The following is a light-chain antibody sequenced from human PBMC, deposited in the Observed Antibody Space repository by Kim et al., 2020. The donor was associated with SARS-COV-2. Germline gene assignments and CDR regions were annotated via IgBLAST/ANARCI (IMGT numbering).Light chain of an antibody. CDR3: QTWGTGIGV. CDR1: SAHSSYA. V-gene: IGLV4-69*01. CDR2: LNSDGSH. Sequence: SVKLTCTRSSAHSSYAIAWHQQQPEKGPRYLMKLNSDGSHSKGDGIPDRFSGSSSGAERYLTISSLQSEDEADYYCQTWGTGIGVFGGGTQLTVL. J-gene: IGLJ3*02.